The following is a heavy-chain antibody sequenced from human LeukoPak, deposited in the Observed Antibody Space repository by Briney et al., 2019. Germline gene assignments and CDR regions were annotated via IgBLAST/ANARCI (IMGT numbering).Heavy chain of an antibody. CDR3: ARGGGLDV. V-gene: IGHV3-7*03. Sequence: GGSLRLSFAASGFTFSSYWMNWARQAPGKGLEWVASINHNGNVNYYVDSVKGRFTISRDNAKNSLYLQMSNLRAEDTAVYFCARGGGLDVWGQGATVTVSS. CDR2: INHNGNVN. CDR1: GFTFSSYW. J-gene: IGHJ6*02. D-gene: IGHD3-16*01.